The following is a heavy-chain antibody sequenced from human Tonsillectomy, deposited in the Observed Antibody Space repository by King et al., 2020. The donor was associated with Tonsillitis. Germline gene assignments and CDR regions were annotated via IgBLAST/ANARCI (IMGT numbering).Heavy chain of an antibody. CDR2: IYYSGST. J-gene: IGHJ3*02. V-gene: IGHV4-39*07. Sequence: QLQESGPGLVKPSETLSLTCTVSGGSISSSSYYWGWIRQPPGKGLEWIGSIYYSGSTYYNPSLKSRVTISVDTSKNQFSLRLSSVTAADTAVSYCAGHTPPPHSDDAFDIWGQGTMVTVSS. CDR1: GGSISSSSYY. CDR3: AGHTPPPHSDDAFDI. D-gene: IGHD2-15*01.